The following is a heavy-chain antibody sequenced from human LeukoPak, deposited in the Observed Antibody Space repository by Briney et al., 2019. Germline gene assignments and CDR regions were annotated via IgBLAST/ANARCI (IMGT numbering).Heavy chain of an antibody. J-gene: IGHJ4*02. CDR1: GYTFTSYY. D-gene: IGHD3-22*01. Sequence: ASVKVSCKASGYTFTSYYMHWVRQAPGQGLEWMGIINPSGGSTSYALKFQGRVTMTRDTSTSTVYMELSSLRSEDTAVYYCATAGYYYDSSGYSDYWGQGTLVTVSS. CDR3: ATAGYYYDSSGYSDY. CDR2: INPSGGST. V-gene: IGHV1-46*01.